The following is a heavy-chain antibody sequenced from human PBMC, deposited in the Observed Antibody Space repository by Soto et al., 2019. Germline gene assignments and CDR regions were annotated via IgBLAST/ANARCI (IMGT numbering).Heavy chain of an antibody. CDR1: NFTFSSYW. CDR3: TSAGSYDIAWFDP. Sequence: PGSSLGLSWAASNFTFSSYWMHWVLQDPGKGLVWVSRIDPDGSTTYYADSVKGRFTISRDNAKNTLYLQLNSLRAEDSAVYYWTSAGSYDIAWFDPWGQGTLVTVSS. D-gene: IGHD3-10*01. J-gene: IGHJ5*02. CDR2: IDPDGSTT. V-gene: IGHV3-74*01.